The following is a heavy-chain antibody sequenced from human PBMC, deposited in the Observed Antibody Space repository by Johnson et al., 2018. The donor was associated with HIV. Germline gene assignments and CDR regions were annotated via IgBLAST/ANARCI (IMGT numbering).Heavy chain of an antibody. J-gene: IGHJ3*02. CDR3: AKPMGGDDAFDI. V-gene: IGHV3-30*04. CDR1: GFTFSSHA. D-gene: IGHD3-16*01. Sequence: QVQLVESGGGVVQPGRSLRLSCAASGFTFSSHAMHWVRQAPGKGLEWVAFISFDGTSKYYADSVKGRFTISRDNSKNTVYLQMNSLRVEDTAVYYCAKPMGGDDAFDIWGQGTTVTVSS. CDR2: ISFDGTSK.